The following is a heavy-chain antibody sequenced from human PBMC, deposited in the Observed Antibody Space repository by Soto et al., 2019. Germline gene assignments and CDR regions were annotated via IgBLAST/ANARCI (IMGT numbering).Heavy chain of an antibody. CDR3: AGLWFGELRNDY. CDR1: GGSISSGGYY. D-gene: IGHD3-10*01. J-gene: IGHJ4*02. CDR2: IYYSGST. Sequence: QVQLQESGPGLVKPSQTLSLTCTVSGGSISSGGYYWSWLRQHPGKGLEWIGYIYYSGSTYYNPSLKSRVTISVDTSKNQFSLKLSSVTAADTAVYYCAGLWFGELRNDYWGQGTLVTVSS. V-gene: IGHV4-31*03.